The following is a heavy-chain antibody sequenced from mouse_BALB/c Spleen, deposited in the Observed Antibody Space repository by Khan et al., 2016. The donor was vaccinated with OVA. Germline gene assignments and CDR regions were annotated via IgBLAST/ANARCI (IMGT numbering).Heavy chain of an antibody. Sequence: QVQLQQSGAELVRPGTSVKMSCKAAGYTFTNYWIGWVKQRPGHGLEWVGDIYPGGGYTNYNEKFKGKATLTVDTSSSTAYMQLSSLTSEDSAFYYCAIRGAARAMCDYFDYWGQGTTLTVSS. D-gene: IGHD3-1*01. CDR2: IYPGGGYT. V-gene: IGHV1-63*02. CDR1: GYTFTNYW. J-gene: IGHJ2*01. CDR3: AIRGAARAMCDYFDY.